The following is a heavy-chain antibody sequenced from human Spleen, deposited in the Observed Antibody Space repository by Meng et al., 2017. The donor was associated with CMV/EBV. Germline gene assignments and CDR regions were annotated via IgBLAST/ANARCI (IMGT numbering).Heavy chain of an antibody. J-gene: IGHJ3*02. D-gene: IGHD2-15*01. V-gene: IGHV4-39*07. CDR1: TFSSYA. Sequence: TFSSYAMSWVRQPPGKGLEWIGTIFYSGTTYYNPSLKSRVTISEDTSKNQFSLNLSSLTAADTAVYYCARVREVVVVFTTLAYDIWGQGTMVTVSS. CDR3: ARVREVVVVFTTLAYDI. CDR2: IFYSGTT.